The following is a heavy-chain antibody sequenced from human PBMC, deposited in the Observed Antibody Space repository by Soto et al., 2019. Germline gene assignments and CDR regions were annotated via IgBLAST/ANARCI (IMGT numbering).Heavy chain of an antibody. J-gene: IGHJ6*03. V-gene: IGHV3-66*01. CDR3: AISDYGERAYDMDV. CDR2: IYSGGST. D-gene: IGHD4-17*01. CDR1: GFTVSSNY. Sequence: GGSLRLSCAASGFTVSSNYMSWVRQAPGKGLEWVSVIYSGGSTYYADSVKGRFTISRDNSKNTLYLQMNSLRAEDTAVYYCAISDYGERAYDMDVWGKGTTVTFSS.